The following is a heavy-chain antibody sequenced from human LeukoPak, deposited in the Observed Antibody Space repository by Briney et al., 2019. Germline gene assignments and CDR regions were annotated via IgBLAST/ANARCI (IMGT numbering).Heavy chain of an antibody. J-gene: IGHJ4*02. CDR3: ARHARVAGFDY. CDR2: ISNSGTTI. Sequence: GGSLSLSWAPARFTFSDFYMSWICQAPGNGLEWISYISNSGTTIYYADSVKGRFTISRDNAKNSLYLQMNSLRAEDTAVYYCARHARVAGFDYWGLGTLVTVSS. V-gene: IGHV3-11*04. CDR1: RFTFSDFY. D-gene: IGHD6-19*01.